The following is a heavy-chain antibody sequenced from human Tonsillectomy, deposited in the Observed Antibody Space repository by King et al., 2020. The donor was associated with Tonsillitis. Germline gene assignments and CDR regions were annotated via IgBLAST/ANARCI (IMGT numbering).Heavy chain of an antibody. CDR2: LNSDGTST. CDR3: ARGYYYEGAGYFRGRYFAL. CDR1: GFTFSNYW. D-gene: IGHD3-22*01. V-gene: IGHV3-74*01. Sequence: VQLVESGGGLVQPGGSLRLSCAASGFTFSNYWMHWVRQAPGKGLVWVSRLNSDGTSTSYADSVKGRFTISRDNAENTLYLRMNSLRAEDTAVYYCARGYYYEGAGYFRGRYFALWGRGTLVTVSS. J-gene: IGHJ2*01.